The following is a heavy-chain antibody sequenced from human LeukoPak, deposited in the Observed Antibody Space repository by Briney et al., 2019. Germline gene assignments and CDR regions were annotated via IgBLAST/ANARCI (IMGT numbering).Heavy chain of an antibody. D-gene: IGHD1-26*01. CDR2: VNPSSGST. V-gene: IGHV1-46*01. J-gene: IGHJ5*02. Sequence: ASVKVSCKASGYTFTSYFMHWVRQAPGQGHEWMGVVNPSSGSTTYSQKFQGRVTMTRDTSTSTVYMDLSSLRSEDTALYYCARAVGPRGGNWFDPWGQGTLVTVSS. CDR3: ARAVGPRGGNWFDP. CDR1: GYTFTSYF.